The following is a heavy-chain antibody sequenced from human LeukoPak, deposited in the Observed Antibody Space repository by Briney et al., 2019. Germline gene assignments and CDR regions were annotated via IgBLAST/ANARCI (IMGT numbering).Heavy chain of an antibody. V-gene: IGHV3-64*01. J-gene: IGHJ6*03. CDR1: GFTFSSYA. CDR3: ARGKTYYDFWTGSGGYMDV. D-gene: IGHD3-3*01. Sequence: QSGGSLRLSCVASGFTFSSYAMHWVRQAPGKGLEYVSAISSNGGSTYYANSVKGRFTISRDNSKNTLYLQMGNLRAEDMAVYYCARGKTYYDFWTGSGGYMDVWGKGTTVTVSS. CDR2: ISSNGGST.